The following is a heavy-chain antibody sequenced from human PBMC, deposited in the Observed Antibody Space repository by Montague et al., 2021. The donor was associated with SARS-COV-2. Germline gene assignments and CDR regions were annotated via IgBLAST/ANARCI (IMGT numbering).Heavy chain of an antibody. CDR2: IYWDDDK. CDR1: GFSLSTSGVR. D-gene: IGHD7-27*01. V-gene: IGHV2-5*02. J-gene: IGHJ4*02. CDR3: AHRRPLWGYFDY. Sequence: PALVKPTQTLTLTCTFSGFSLSTSGVRVGWIRQPPGKALEWLALIYWDDDKRYSPSLKSRLTITKDTSKNQVVLTMTNMDPVDTATYYCAHRRPLWGYFDYWGQGTLVTVSS.